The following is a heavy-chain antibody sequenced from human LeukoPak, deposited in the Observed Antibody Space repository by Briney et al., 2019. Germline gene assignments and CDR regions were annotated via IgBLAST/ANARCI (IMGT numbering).Heavy chain of an antibody. CDR3: ARGVAYDSSGVGDY. CDR1: GYTFTSYD. V-gene: IGHV1-8*03. D-gene: IGHD3-22*01. J-gene: IGHJ4*02. Sequence: GASVKVSCKASGYTFTSYDINWVRQATGQGLEWMGWMNPNSGNTGYAQKFQGIVTITRNTSISTAYMELSSLRSEDTAVYYCARGVAYDSSGVGDYWGQGTLVTVSS. CDR2: MNPNSGNT.